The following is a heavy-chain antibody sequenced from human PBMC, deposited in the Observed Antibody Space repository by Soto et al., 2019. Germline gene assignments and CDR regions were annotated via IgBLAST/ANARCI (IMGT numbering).Heavy chain of an antibody. D-gene: IGHD2-15*01. J-gene: IGHJ4*02. CDR3: VRTSLVVAAATREDY. CDR1: GFTFSSYW. Sequence: PGGSLRLYCAASGFTFSSYWMHWVRQAPGKGLVWVSRINSDGSSTSYADSVKGRFTISRDNAKNTLYLQMNSLRAEDTAVYYCVRTSLVVAAATREDYCGQGTLVTVSS. CDR2: INSDGSST. V-gene: IGHV3-74*01.